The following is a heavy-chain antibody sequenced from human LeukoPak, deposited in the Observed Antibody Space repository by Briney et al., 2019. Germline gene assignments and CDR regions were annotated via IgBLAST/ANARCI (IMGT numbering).Heavy chain of an antibody. CDR1: GFTFSSYW. Sequence: GGSLRLSCAASGFTFSSYWMSWVRQAPGKGLEWVAVIWYDGSNKYYADSVKGRFTISRDNSKNTLYLQMNSLRAEDTAVYYCARDWQGYSYPTWGQGTLVTVSS. D-gene: IGHD5-18*01. CDR3: ARDWQGYSYPT. V-gene: IGHV3-33*08. CDR2: IWYDGSNK. J-gene: IGHJ5*02.